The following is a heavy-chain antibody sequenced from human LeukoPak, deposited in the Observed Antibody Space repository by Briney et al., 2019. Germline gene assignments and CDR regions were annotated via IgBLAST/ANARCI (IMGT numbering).Heavy chain of an antibody. V-gene: IGHV1-69*13. Sequence: GASVKVSCKASGGTFSSYAISWVRQAPGQGLEWMGGIIPIFGTANYAQKFQGRVTITADESTSTAYMELSSLRSEDTAVYYCARVVGTDHYYDSSGYYNYYYYGMDVWGQGTTVTVSS. CDR3: ARVVGTDHYYDSSGYYNYYYYGMDV. CDR2: IIPIFGTA. D-gene: IGHD3-22*01. J-gene: IGHJ6*02. CDR1: GGTFSSYA.